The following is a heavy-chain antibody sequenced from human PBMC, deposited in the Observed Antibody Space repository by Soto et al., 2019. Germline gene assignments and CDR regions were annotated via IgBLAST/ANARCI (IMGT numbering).Heavy chain of an antibody. J-gene: IGHJ5*01. Sequence: GGSLRLSCAASGFTFSSYGMHWVRQAPGKGLEWVAVIWYDGSNKYYADSVKGRFTISRDNSKNTLYLQMNSLRAEDTAVYYCARDKSSSWQRNWFDFWGQGTRVTVSS. V-gene: IGHV3-33*01. CDR1: GFTFSSYG. CDR2: IWYDGSNK. D-gene: IGHD6-13*01. CDR3: ARDKSSSWQRNWFDF.